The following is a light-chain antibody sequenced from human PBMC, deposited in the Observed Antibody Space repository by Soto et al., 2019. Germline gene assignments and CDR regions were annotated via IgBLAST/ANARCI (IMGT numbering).Light chain of an antibody. CDR1: QRVSSS. V-gene: IGKV3-11*01. J-gene: IGKJ4*01. CDR2: DAS. Sequence: EIVLTQSPATLSLSPGEGATLSCRASQRVSSSLAWYQHKPGQAPRLLIYDASNRATGIPARFSGSGSGTDCTLAISSLEPEAFAVYYCQQRSNWPLTFGGGTKVAI. CDR3: QQRSNWPLT.